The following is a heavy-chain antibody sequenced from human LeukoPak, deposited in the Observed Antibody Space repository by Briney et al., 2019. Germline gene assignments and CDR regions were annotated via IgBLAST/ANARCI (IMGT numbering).Heavy chain of an antibody. D-gene: IGHD2-21*02. Sequence: GGSLTLSCAASGFTFSSYGMHWVRQAPGKGLEWVAFISYDGSNKYYADSVKGRFTIARDNSKNTLYVQLNSLRTEDTAVYYCAKMNAAYCGSACYSNWFGPWGQGTLVTVSS. CDR2: ISYDGSNK. V-gene: IGHV3-30*18. J-gene: IGHJ5*02. CDR3: AKMNAAYCGSACYSNWFGP. CDR1: GFTFSSYG.